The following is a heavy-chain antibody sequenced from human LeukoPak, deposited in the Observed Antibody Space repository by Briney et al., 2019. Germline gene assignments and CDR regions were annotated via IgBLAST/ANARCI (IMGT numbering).Heavy chain of an antibody. D-gene: IGHD6-13*01. V-gene: IGHV4-59*12. CDR3: ASAAAAGRSGWSDP. CDR1: GGSISSYY. J-gene: IGHJ5*02. Sequence: PSETLSLTCTVSGGSISSYYWSWIRQPPGKGLEWIGEIYHSGSTNYNPSLKSRVTISVDKSKNQFSLKLSSVTAADTAVYYCASAAAAGRSGWSDPWGQGTLVTVSS. CDR2: IYHSGST.